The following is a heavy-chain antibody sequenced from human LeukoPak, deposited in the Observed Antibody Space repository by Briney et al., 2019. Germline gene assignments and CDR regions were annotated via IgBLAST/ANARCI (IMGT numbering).Heavy chain of an antibody. Sequence: GGSLTLSCAASGCTFSCYAMSWVRLAPGKGMEWVSAISSSGDITFYADSVKGRFTISRDNSKNTLYLQMNSLRAEDTAVYYCAKDLVATFPNWFDPWGQGTLVTVSS. CDR3: AKDLVATFPNWFDP. CDR1: GCTFSCYA. J-gene: IGHJ5*02. V-gene: IGHV3-23*01. D-gene: IGHD5-12*01. CDR2: ISSSGDIT.